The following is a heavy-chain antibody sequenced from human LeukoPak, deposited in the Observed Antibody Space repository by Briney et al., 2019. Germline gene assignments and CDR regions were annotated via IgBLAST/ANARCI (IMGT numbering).Heavy chain of an antibody. D-gene: IGHD1-26*01. CDR2: INSDGSST. J-gene: IGHJ4*02. CDR3: ARAGGSYTLLPY. V-gene: IGHV3-74*01. CDR1: GFTFSSYW. Sequence: PGGSLRLSCAASGFTFSSYWMHWVRQAPGKGLVWVSRINSDGSSTSYADSVKGRFTISRDNAKNTLYLRMNSLRAEDTAVYYCARAGGSYTLLPYWGQGTLVTVSS.